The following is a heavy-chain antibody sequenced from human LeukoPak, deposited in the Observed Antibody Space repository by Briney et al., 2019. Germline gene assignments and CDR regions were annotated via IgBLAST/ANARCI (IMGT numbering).Heavy chain of an antibody. CDR3: ARVRGGYDDNFYYNYYMDV. J-gene: IGHJ6*03. D-gene: IGHD3-10*01. Sequence: ASVKVSCKASGYTFTSYDINWVRQATGQGLEWMGWMNPNSGNTGYAQKFQGRVTITRSTSISTAYMELSSLRSEDTAVYYCARVRGGYDDNFYYNYYMDVWGKGTTVTVSS. CDR1: GYTFTSYD. V-gene: IGHV1-8*03. CDR2: MNPNSGNT.